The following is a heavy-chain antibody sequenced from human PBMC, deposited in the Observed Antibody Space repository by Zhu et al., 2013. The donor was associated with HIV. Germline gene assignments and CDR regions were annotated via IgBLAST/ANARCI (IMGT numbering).Heavy chain of an antibody. CDR2: INPNSGGT. D-gene: IGHD3-10*01. Sequence: QVQLVQSGAEVKKPGASVKVSCLASGYTFTDYYLHWVRQAPGQGLEWMGWINPNSGGTNSAQKFQGRVTMTRDTSLSTAYMELRRLRSDDTAVYFCASEGSGDAFDMWGQGTVVAVSS. CDR1: GYTFTDYY. V-gene: IGHV1-2*02. J-gene: IGHJ3*02. CDR3: ASEGSGDAFDM.